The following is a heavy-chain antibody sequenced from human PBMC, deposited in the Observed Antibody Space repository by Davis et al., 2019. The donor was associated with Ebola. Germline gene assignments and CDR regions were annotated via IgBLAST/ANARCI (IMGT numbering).Heavy chain of an antibody. Sequence: ASVKVSCKASGYTFTNYALNWVRQAPGQGLEWMGWISAYNGNTKYAQKLQGRVTMTTDSSTSTAYMELRSLRSDDTAVYYCARDRFGDSDYWGQGTLVTVSS. D-gene: IGHD3-10*01. CDR2: ISAYNGNT. CDR3: ARDRFGDSDY. J-gene: IGHJ4*02. CDR1: GYTFTNYA. V-gene: IGHV1-18*01.